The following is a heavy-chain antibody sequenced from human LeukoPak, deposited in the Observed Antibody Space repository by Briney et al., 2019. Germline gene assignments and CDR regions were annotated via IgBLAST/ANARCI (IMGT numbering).Heavy chain of an antibody. Sequence: AGGSLRLSCTASGFTFGDYAMSWFRQAPGKGLEWVSYISSSGSTIYYADSVKGRFTISRDNAKNSLYLQMNSLRAEDTAVYYCAELGITMIGGVWGKGTTVTISS. CDR2: ISSSGSTI. D-gene: IGHD3-10*02. J-gene: IGHJ6*04. CDR3: AELGITMIGGV. V-gene: IGHV3-48*03. CDR1: GFTFGDYA.